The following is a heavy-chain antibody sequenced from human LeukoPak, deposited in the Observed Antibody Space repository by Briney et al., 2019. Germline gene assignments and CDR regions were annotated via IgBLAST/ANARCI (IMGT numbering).Heavy chain of an antibody. CDR1: GFTFSRHW. CDR3: ARICSSTDCLIPD. Sequence: GGSLRLSCAASGFTFSRHWMHWVRQAPGKGLVWISRINSDASDTNYADFVKGRFTISRDNAKNTVYLQINSLRDEDSAVYYCARICSSTDCLIPDWGQGTLVTVSS. CDR2: INSDASDT. D-gene: IGHD2-2*01. V-gene: IGHV3-74*01. J-gene: IGHJ4*02.